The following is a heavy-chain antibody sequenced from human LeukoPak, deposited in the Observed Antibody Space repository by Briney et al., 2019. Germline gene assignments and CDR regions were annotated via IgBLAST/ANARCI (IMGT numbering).Heavy chain of an antibody. D-gene: IGHD3-22*01. Sequence: GSSVTVSFKASGGTFSSYAISGVRQAPGQGLEWMGGIIPIFGTANYAQKFQGRVTITADESTSTAYMELSSLRSEDTAVYYCAVEDSSGWHYWGQGTLVTVSS. CDR2: IIPIFGTA. CDR1: GGTFSSYA. J-gene: IGHJ4*02. V-gene: IGHV1-69*01. CDR3: AVEDSSGWHY.